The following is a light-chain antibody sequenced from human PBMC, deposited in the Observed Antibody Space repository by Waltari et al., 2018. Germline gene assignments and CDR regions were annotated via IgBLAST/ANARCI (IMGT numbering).Light chain of an antibody. V-gene: IGKV3-20*01. CDR3: QQYGSSPLT. CDR2: GAS. CDR1: QSVSSSY. J-gene: IGKJ4*01. Sequence: EIVLTQSPGTLSLSPGERDTLSCRASQSVSSSYLAWYQQKPGQAPRLLIYGASSRATGIQDRFSGSGSGTDFTLTISRLEPEDFSVYYCQQYGSSPLTFGGGTKVEIK.